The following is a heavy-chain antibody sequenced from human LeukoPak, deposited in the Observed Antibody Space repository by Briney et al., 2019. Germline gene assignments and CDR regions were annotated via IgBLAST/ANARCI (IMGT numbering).Heavy chain of an antibody. CDR1: GFTFSSYA. CDR2: ISGSGGST. V-gene: IGHV3-23*01. CDR3: ARDCGGDCSDAFDI. Sequence: TGGSLRLSCAASGFTFSSYAMSWVRQAPGKGLEWVSAISGSGGSTYYADSVMGRFTISRDNSKNTLYLQMNSLRAEDTAVYYCARDCGGDCSDAFDIWGQGTMVTVSS. J-gene: IGHJ3*02. D-gene: IGHD2-21*02.